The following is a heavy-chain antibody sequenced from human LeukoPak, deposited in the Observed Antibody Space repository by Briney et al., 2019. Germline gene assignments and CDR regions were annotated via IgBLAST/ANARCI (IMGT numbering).Heavy chain of an antibody. V-gene: IGHV3-30*02. CDR1: GFTFTSYA. J-gene: IGHJ4*02. Sequence: PGGSLRLSCAASGFTFTSYAMSWVRQAPGKGLEWVAFIRYDGSNKYYADFVKGRFTISRDNSKNTLYLQMNSLRAEDTAVYYCAKDRSSSGYFLSGGQGTLVTVSS. CDR3: AKDRSSSGYFLS. CDR2: IRYDGSNK. D-gene: IGHD3-22*01.